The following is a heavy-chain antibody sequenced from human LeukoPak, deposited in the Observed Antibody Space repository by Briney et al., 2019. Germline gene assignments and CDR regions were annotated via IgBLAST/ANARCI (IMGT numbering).Heavy chain of an antibody. J-gene: IGHJ2*01. Sequence: SGGSLRLSFTASEFTPGRYGLHWVRQAPGKGREWVAVISFDGGTIHYVDSVRGRFTISRDNSKNTLYLQMNSLTIEDTAMYHCAREGVPVSSYWYFDLWGRGTLVTVSS. V-gene: IGHV3-30*03. CDR1: EFTPGRYG. CDR2: ISFDGGTI. CDR3: AREGVPVSSYWYFDL. D-gene: IGHD2-8*01.